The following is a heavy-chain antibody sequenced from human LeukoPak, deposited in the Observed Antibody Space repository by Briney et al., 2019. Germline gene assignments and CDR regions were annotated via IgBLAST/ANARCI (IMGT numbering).Heavy chain of an antibody. CDR1: GFTFDDYG. D-gene: IGHD5-18*01. CDR2: INWNGGST. V-gene: IGHV3-20*04. CDR3: ARLNSYGPSYTYYYDY. J-gene: IGHJ4*02. Sequence: RAGGSLRLSCAASGFTFDDYGMSWVRQAPGKGLEWVSGINWNGGSTGYADSVKGRFTISRDNAKNSLYLQMNSLRAEDTAVYYCARLNSYGPSYTYYYDYWGQGTLVTVSS.